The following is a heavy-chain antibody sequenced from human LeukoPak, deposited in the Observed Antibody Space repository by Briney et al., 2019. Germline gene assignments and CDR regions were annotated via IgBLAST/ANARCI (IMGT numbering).Heavy chain of an antibody. CDR2: IIPIFGTA. Sequence: GASVKVSCKASGGTFSSYAISWVRQAPGQGLEWMGGIIPIFGTANYAQKFQGRVTITADESTSTAYMELSSLRSEDTAVYYCARGRSRTARPDYWGQGTLVTVSS. V-gene: IGHV1-69*13. D-gene: IGHD6-6*01. CDR3: ARGRSRTARPDY. J-gene: IGHJ4*02. CDR1: GGTFSSYA.